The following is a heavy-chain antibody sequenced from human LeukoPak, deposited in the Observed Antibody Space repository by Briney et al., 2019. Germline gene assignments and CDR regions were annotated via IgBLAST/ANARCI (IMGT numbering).Heavy chain of an antibody. J-gene: IGHJ6*03. Sequence: PGGSLRLSCAASGFTFSSYAMSWVRQAPGKGLEWVSVIYSGDSTYYADSVKGRFTISRDNSKNTPYLQMNSLRAEDTAVYYCARHGSITMVRGRLRYFYMDVWGKGTTVTISS. CDR1: GFTFSSYA. CDR2: IYSGDST. V-gene: IGHV3-66*04. CDR3: ARHGSITMVRGRLRYFYMDV. D-gene: IGHD3-10*01.